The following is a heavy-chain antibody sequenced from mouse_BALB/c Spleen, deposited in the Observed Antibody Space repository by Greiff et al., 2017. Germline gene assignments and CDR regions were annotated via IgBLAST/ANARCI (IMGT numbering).Heavy chain of an antibody. CDR3: ARETATAMDY. J-gene: IGHJ4*01. CDR2: ISSGGSYT. CDR1: GFTFSSYA. Sequence: EVKLMESGGGLVKPGGSLKLSCAASGFTFSSYAMSWVRQSPEKRLEWVAEISSGGSYTYYPDTVTGRFTISRDNAKNTLYLEMSSLRSEDTAMYYCARETATAMDYWGQGTSVTVSS. D-gene: IGHD3-3*01. V-gene: IGHV5-9-4*01.